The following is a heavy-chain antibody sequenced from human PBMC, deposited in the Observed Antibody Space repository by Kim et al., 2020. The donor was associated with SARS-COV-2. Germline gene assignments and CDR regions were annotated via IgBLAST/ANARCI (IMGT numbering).Heavy chain of an antibody. D-gene: IGHD3-10*01. CDR3: AIRPAYYYYGMDV. J-gene: IGHJ6*02. Sequence: YHPSLKSRVTISVDTSKTQFSLKLSSVTAADTAVYYCAIRPAYYYYGMDVWGQGTTVTVSS. V-gene: IGHV4-30-4*05.